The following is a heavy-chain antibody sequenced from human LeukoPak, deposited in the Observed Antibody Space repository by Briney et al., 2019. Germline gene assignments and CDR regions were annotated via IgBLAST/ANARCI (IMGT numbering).Heavy chain of an antibody. Sequence: SETLSLTCTVSGYSISNGYYWGWIRQPPGKGLEWVGSIYHRGSTYYNPSLVSRVTISLARSKKKFSLKLTSVTAAATAVYFCARGAEYYAIWRGSAGYSDYWGQGIPVTVSS. CDR3: ARGAEYYAIWRGSAGYSDY. D-gene: IGHD3/OR15-3a*01. J-gene: IGHJ4*02. CDR1: GYSISNGYY. CDR2: IYHRGST. V-gene: IGHV4-38-2*02.